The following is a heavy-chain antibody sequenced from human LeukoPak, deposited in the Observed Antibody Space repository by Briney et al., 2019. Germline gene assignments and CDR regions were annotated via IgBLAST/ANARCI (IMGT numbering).Heavy chain of an antibody. V-gene: IGHV3-21*04. CDR3: AKDDALIRFND. CDR1: GFTFSSYS. CDR2: ISDDSNYI. Sequence: PGGSLRLSCADSGFTFSSYSMHWVRQAPAEGLQGVSSISDDSNYIFYADSVKGRFTISRDNAKNSLFLQMNSLRAGDTAVYYCAKDDALIRFNDWGQGTLVTVSS. J-gene: IGHJ4*02. D-gene: IGHD3-3*01.